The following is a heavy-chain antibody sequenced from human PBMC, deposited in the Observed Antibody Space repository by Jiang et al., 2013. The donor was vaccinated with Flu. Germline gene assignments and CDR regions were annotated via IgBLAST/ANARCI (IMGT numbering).Heavy chain of an antibody. J-gene: IGHJ4*02. D-gene: IGHD3/OR15-3a*01. CDR2: IDWDDAK. CDR3: ARIRWTSTFDY. V-gene: IGHV2-70*11. Sequence: KPTQTLTLTCTFSGFSLSTSGMCLTWIRQPPGKALEWLARIDWDDAKYYSASLKTRLSISKDTSKNQVVLTMTNMDPVDTATYYCARIRWTSTFDYWGQGTLVTVSS. CDR1: GFSLSTSGMC.